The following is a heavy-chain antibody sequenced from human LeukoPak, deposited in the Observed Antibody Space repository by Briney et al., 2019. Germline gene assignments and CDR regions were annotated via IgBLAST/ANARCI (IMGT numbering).Heavy chain of an antibody. J-gene: IGHJ3*02. V-gene: IGHV4-59*01. D-gene: IGHD3-22*01. CDR2: IYYSGST. CDR1: GGSISSYY. CDR3: ASLDSSGYNDAFDI. Sequence: SETLSLTCTVSGGSISSYYWSWIRQPPGKGLGWIGYIYYSGSTNYNPSLKSRVTISVDTSKNQFSLKLSSVTAADTAVYYCASLDSSGYNDAFDIWGQGTMVTVSS.